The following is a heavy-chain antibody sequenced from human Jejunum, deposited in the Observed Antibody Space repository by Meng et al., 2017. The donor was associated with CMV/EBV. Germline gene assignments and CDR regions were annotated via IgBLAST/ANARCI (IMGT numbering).Heavy chain of an antibody. J-gene: IGHJ5*02. CDR2: IYWDDDK. CDR1: GFSLSTSEVG. CDR3: ALFTRSWFDP. V-gene: IGHV2-5*02. Sequence: QNRVEEAGPTLVTPTQTLTLTCTFSGFSLSTSEVGVGWIRQPPGKALEWLAVIYWDDDKRYSPSLKSRLTITKDTSKNQVVLTLTNMDPVDTATYYCALFTRSWFDPWGQGTLVTVSS. D-gene: IGHD2-2*01.